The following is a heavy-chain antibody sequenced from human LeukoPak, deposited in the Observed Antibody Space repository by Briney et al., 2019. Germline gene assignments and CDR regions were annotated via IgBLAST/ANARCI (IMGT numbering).Heavy chain of an antibody. CDR3: SREGDYGDYGRLWYFDL. CDR1: GYTFTGYF. J-gene: IGHJ2*01. D-gene: IGHD4-17*01. V-gene: IGHV1-2*02. CDR2: INPNSGGT. Sequence: GASVKVSCKTSGYTFTGYFMHWVRQAPGQSLEWMGWINPNSGGTNYAQKFQGRVTMTRDTSISTAYMELTRLRSDDTAMYYCSREGDYGDYGRLWYFDLWGRGTLVTVSS.